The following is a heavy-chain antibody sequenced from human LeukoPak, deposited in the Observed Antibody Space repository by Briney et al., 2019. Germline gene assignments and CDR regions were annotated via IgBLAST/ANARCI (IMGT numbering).Heavy chain of an antibody. Sequence: ASVKVSCKASGGTFSSYAISWVRQAPGQGLGWMGGIIPIFGTANSAQKFRGRVTITADESTSTAYMRLSSLRSEDTAVYYCARGKRYSSGWYTQLGVGWFDPWGQGTLVTVSS. CDR3: ARGKRYSSGWYTQLGVGWFDP. J-gene: IGHJ5*02. V-gene: IGHV1-69*13. CDR1: GGTFSSYA. CDR2: IIPIFGTA. D-gene: IGHD6-19*01.